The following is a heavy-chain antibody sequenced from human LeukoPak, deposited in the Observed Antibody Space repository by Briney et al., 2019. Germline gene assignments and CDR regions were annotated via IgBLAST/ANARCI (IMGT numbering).Heavy chain of an antibody. J-gene: IGHJ4*02. V-gene: IGHV1-2*02. CDR2: INPNSGGT. Sequence: ASVKVSCKASGYTFTGYYMHWVRQAPGQGLEWMGWINPNSGGTNYAQKFQGRVTMTRDTSISTAYMELGRLRSDDTAVYYCARDKHSSSSCWDYWGQGTLVTVSS. CDR1: GYTFTGYY. D-gene: IGHD6-6*01. CDR3: ARDKHSSSSCWDY.